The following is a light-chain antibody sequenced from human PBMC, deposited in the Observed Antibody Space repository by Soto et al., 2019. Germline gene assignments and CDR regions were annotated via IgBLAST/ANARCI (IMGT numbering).Light chain of an antibody. CDR1: QSISSW. J-gene: IGKJ1*01. CDR2: DAS. V-gene: IGKV1-5*01. Sequence: DIQMTQSPSTLSGSVGYRVTITCRASQSISSWLAWYQQKPGKAPNLLIYDASSLESGVPSRFSGSGSGTEFTLTISSLQPDDFATYYCQQYNSYSLTFGQGTKVDIK. CDR3: QQYNSYSLT.